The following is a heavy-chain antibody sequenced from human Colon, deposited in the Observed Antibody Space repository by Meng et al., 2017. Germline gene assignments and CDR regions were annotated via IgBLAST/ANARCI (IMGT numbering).Heavy chain of an antibody. CDR1: GGSVSSPSYY. Sequence: VTLQGSGPSLGRPSETLSLTCTLSGGSVSSPSYYWSWIRQTPGKGLEWIGYVYYTGSANYNPSLKSRVTISVDTSKNHFSLNLTSVTAADTAVYYCARGRGSYSSIDFWGQGTLVTVSS. CDR2: VYYTGSA. J-gene: IGHJ4*02. V-gene: IGHV4-61*03. CDR3: ARGRGSYSSIDF. D-gene: IGHD1-26*01.